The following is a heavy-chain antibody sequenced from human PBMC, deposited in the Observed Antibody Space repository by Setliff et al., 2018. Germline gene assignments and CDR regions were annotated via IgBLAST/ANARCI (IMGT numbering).Heavy chain of an antibody. CDR3: ARKGRFWSGYWHY. J-gene: IGHJ4*02. CDR2: INHSGST. D-gene: IGHD3-3*01. CDR1: GGSFSGYY. V-gene: IGHV4-34*01. Sequence: SETLSLTCAVYGGSFSGYYWSWIRQPPGKGLEWIGEINHSGSTNYNPSLKSRVTISVDTSKNQFSLKLSSVTAADTAVYYCARKGRFWSGYWHYWGQGTLVTVSS.